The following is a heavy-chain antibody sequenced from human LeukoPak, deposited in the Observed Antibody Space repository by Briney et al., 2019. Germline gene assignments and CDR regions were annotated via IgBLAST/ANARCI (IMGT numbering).Heavy chain of an antibody. J-gene: IGHJ4*02. Sequence: SETLSLTCAVYGGSFSGYYWSWIRQPPGKGLEWIGEINRSGSTNYNPSLKSRVTISVDTSKNQFSLKLSSVTAADTAVYYCARALPSLAYCGGDCARGRGYYFDYWGQGTLVTVSS. V-gene: IGHV4-34*01. D-gene: IGHD2-21*02. CDR3: ARALPSLAYCGGDCARGRGYYFDY. CDR2: INRSGST. CDR1: GGSFSGYY.